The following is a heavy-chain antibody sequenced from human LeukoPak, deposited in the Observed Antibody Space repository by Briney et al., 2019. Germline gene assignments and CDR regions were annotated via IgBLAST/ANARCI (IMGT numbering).Heavy chain of an antibody. Sequence: GASVKLSCKASGGTFSSYDISWVRQAPGQGLEWMGRIIPLLGIANYAQKFKGRVTITADKSTSTAYMELSSLRSEDTAVYYCARTSGTTGTTNYWGQGTLVTVSS. CDR2: IIPLLGIA. V-gene: IGHV1-69*04. J-gene: IGHJ4*02. CDR1: GGTFSSYD. CDR3: ARTSGTTGTTNY. D-gene: IGHD1-1*01.